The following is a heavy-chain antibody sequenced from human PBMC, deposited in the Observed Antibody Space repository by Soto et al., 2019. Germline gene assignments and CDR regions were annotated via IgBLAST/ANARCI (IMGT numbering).Heavy chain of an antibody. CDR2: IYYSGST. Sequence: QVQLQESGPGLVKPSQTLSLTCTVSGGSISSGGYYWSWIRQHPGKGLEGIGYIYYSGSTYYNPPLRSRVTISVDTYKNQFSLKLSSVTAADTAVYYCATRPYYYDSSGYYYYFDYWGQGTLVTVSS. V-gene: IGHV4-31*03. J-gene: IGHJ4*02. CDR3: ATRPYYYDSSGYYYYFDY. D-gene: IGHD3-22*01. CDR1: GGSISSGGYY.